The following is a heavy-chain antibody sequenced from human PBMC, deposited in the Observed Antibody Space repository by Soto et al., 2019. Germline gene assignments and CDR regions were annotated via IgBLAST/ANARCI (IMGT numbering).Heavy chain of an antibody. CDR1: GGTFNSYA. Sequence: SVKVSCKASGGTFNSYAISWVRQAPGQGLEWMGGIIPIFGTANYAQKFQGRVTITADESTSTAYMELSSLRSEDTAVYYCAKIGVRFGDWCFDPWGKGTLVTVSS. D-gene: IGHD3-10*01. J-gene: IGHJ5*02. CDR3: AKIGVRFGDWCFDP. CDR2: IIPIFGTA. V-gene: IGHV1-69*13.